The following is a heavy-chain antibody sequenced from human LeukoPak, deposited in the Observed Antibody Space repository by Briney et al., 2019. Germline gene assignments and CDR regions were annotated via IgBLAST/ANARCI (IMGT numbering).Heavy chain of an antibody. Sequence: GGSLRLSCAASGNYWMHWVRQAPGKGLVWVSHVNSDGSWTSHADSAKGRFTISKDDAKNTVYLQMNNLRTEDTAVYYCVSFYETNWGRGTLVTVSS. CDR1: GNYW. J-gene: IGHJ4*02. V-gene: IGHV3-74*01. CDR3: VSFYETN. CDR2: VNSDGSWT. D-gene: IGHD2-2*01.